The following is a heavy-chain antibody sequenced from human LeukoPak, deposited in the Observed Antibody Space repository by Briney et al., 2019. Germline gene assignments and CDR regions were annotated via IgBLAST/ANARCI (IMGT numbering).Heavy chain of an antibody. CDR3: AKDLMCYYDSSGFVNDY. V-gene: IGHV3-48*01. Sequence: PGGSLRLSCAASGFTFGSYSMNWVRQAPGKGLEWVSYISSSSSTIYYADSVKGRFTISRDNSKNTLYLQMNSLRAEDTALYYCAKDLMCYYDSSGFVNDYWGQGTLVTVSS. CDR2: ISSSSSTI. D-gene: IGHD3-22*01. J-gene: IGHJ4*02. CDR1: GFTFGSYS.